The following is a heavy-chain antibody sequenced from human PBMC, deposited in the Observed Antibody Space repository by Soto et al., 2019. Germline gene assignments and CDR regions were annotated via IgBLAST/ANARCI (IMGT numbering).Heavy chain of an antibody. CDR1: GGSISSYY. CDR2: IYTSGST. Sequence: SETLSLTCTVSGGSISSYYWSWIRQPAGKGLEWIGRIYTSGSTNYNPSLKSRVTMSVDTSKNQFSLRLSSVTAADTAVYYCARDSGEDIVVVPADNNWFDPWGQGTLVTVSS. CDR3: ARDSGEDIVVVPADNNWFDP. D-gene: IGHD2-2*01. V-gene: IGHV4-4*07. J-gene: IGHJ5*02.